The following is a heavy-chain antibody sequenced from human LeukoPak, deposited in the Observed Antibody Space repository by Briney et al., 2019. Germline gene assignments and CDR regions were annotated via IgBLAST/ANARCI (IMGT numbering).Heavy chain of an antibody. D-gene: IGHD6-13*01. CDR3: ARDHSSSWYYFDY. Sequence: GRSLRLSCAASGFTFSSYAMHWVRQAPGKGLEWVAVISYDGSNEYYADSVKGRFTISRDNSKSTLYLQMNSLRAEDTAVYYCARDHSSSWYYFDYWGQGTLVTVSS. CDR1: GFTFSSYA. J-gene: IGHJ4*02. V-gene: IGHV3-30-3*01. CDR2: ISYDGSNE.